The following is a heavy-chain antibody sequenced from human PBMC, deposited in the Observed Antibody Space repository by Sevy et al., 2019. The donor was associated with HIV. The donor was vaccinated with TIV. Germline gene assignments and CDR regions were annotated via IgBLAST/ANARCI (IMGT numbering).Heavy chain of an antibody. Sequence: GGSLRLSCAASGFTFSSYWMSWVRQAPGKGLEWVANIKQDGSEKYYVDSVKGRFTISRDNAKKSLYLEVNSLRDEDTAVYYCARESGYYGSGTSCSSYVKEYSYGIDVWGQGTTVTVSS. V-gene: IGHV3-7*03. J-gene: IGHJ6*02. CDR3: ARESGYYGSGTSCSSYVKEYSYGIDV. D-gene: IGHD2-2*01. CDR2: IKQDGSEK. CDR1: GFTFSSYW.